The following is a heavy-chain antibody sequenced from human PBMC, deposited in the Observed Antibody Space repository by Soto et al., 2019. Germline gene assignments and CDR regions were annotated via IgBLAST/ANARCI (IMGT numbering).Heavy chain of an antibody. D-gene: IGHD4-4*01. CDR1: GSSISSGGYY. CDR3: ARVLYSTGTRLFDY. V-gene: IGHV4-31*03. CDR2: IYYSGST. Sequence: SETLSLTCTVSGSSISSGGYYWSWIRQHPGKGLEWIGYIYYSGSTYYNPSLKSRVTISVDTSKNQFSLKLSSVTAADTAVYYCARVLYSTGTRLFDYWGQGTLVTVSS. J-gene: IGHJ4*02.